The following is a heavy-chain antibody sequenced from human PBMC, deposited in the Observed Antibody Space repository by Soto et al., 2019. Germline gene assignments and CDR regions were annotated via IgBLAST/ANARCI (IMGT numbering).Heavy chain of an antibody. D-gene: IGHD2-8*02. CDR3: ARQASYWHGGGGWFDP. Sequence: EVQLVESGGGLVQPGGSLRLSCAASGFTFSAYDMHWVRQPTGKGLEWVSAIGTLHDTYYPDSVKGRFTLSRENAKNSLYIQMNSLTTGDTAVYYWARQASYWHGGGGWFDPWGQGTLVTVSS. J-gene: IGHJ5*02. CDR1: GFTFSAYD. CDR2: IGTLHDT. V-gene: IGHV3-13*01.